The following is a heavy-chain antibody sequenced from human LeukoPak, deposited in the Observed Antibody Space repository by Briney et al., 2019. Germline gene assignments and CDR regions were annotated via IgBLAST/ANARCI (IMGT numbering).Heavy chain of an antibody. CDR1: GGSFSGYY. CDR3: ARALRGVTPLAY. CDR2: INHSGST. V-gene: IGHV4-34*01. D-gene: IGHD2-21*02. J-gene: IGHJ4*02. Sequence: PSETLSLTCAVYGGSFSGYYWSWIRQPPGEGLEWIGEINHSGSTNYNPSLKSRVTISVDTSKNQFSLKLSSVTAADTAVYYCARALRGVTPLAYWGQGTLVTVSS.